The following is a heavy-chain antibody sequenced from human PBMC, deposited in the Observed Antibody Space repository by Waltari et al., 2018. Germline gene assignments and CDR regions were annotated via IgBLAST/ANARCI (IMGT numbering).Heavy chain of an antibody. CDR3: TIDIGGYAST. D-gene: IGHD6-13*01. CDR2: IDEYGGII. J-gene: IGHJ5*02. V-gene: IGHV3-74*01. CDR1: GFIFSRFW. Sequence: EVQLVESGGGLVQPGGSLRPSCSASGFIFSRFWLPWVRQVPGKGVGWVSRIDEYGGIIDYADSVRGRFTISRDNAKNTLFLEMNSLRADDTGLYYCTIDIGGYASTWGQGTLVAVSS.